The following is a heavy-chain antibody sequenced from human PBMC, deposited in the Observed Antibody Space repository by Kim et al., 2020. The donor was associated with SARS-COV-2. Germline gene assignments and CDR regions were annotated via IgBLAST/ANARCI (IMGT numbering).Heavy chain of an antibody. D-gene: IGHD3-3*01. V-gene: IGHV1-46*01. CDR3: AREPPVLRAPYYYYYGMDV. CDR1: GYTFTSYY. J-gene: IGHJ6*02. CDR2: INPSGGST. Sequence: ASVKVSCKASGYTFTSYYMHWVRQAPGQGLEWMGIINPSGGSTSYAQKFQGRVTMTRDTSTSTVYMELSSLRSEDTAVYYCAREPPVLRAPYYYYYGMDVWGQGTTVTVSS.